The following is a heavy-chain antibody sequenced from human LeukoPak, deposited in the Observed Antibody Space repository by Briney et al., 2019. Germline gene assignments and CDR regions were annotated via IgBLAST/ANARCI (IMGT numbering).Heavy chain of an antibody. J-gene: IGHJ4*02. CDR2: ISSSSSYI. D-gene: IGHD6-19*01. Sequence: GGSLRLSCAASGFTFSSYSMNWVRQAPGKGLEWVSSISSSSSYICYADSVKGRFTISRDNAKRSMYLEMNSLRAEDTAVYYCARPSNEGQWLVGQGVDYWGQGTLVTVSS. CDR3: ARPSNEGQWLVGQGVDY. V-gene: IGHV3-21*01. CDR1: GFTFSSYS.